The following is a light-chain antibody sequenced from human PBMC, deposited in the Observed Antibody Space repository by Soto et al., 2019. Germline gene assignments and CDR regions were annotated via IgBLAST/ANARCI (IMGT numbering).Light chain of an antibody. CDR2: TAS. Sequence: IQLTQSPSSLSASVGDTVTITCRASLGIGRYLAWYQQKAGEAPKLLIHTASTLQSGVPSRFSGSGSGTDFTLTIDSLQPDDFATYYCQQLLSYPRTFGQGTRLEIK. CDR1: LGIGRY. V-gene: IGKV1-9*01. J-gene: IGKJ2*01. CDR3: QQLLSYPRT.